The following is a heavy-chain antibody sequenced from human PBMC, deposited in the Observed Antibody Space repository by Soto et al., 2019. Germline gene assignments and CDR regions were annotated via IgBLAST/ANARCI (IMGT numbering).Heavy chain of an antibody. D-gene: IGHD3-16*02. CDR3: ASEFCADNICYLFGFDV. V-gene: IGHV3-23*01. CDR2: IGSSGGAI. J-gene: IGHJ3*01. CDR1: GFSFNKFA. Sequence: EVRLLESGGKVIQPGGSLRLSCVASGFSFNKFAMNWIRQAPGMGLEWVAAIGSSGGAIYYADAVEGRFTISRDNSDNTLFVQMDRLRVEDTAVYYCASEFCADNICYLFGFDVWGQGTKVTVSS.